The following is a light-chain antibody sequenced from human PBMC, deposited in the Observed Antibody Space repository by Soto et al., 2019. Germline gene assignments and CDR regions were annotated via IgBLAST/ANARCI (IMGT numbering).Light chain of an antibody. CDR1: QSVSSY. V-gene: IGKV3-11*01. CDR2: DAS. CDR3: QQRSNWPLT. J-gene: IGKJ4*01. Sequence: EIVLTQSPATLSVSRGERATHSCRASQSVSSYLAWYQQKPGQVPRLLIYDASNRATGIPARFSGSGSGTDFTLTISSLEPEDFAVYYCQQRSNWPLTFGGGTKVDI.